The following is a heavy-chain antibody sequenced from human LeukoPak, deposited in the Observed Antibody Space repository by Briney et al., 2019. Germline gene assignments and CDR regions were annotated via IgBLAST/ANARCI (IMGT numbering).Heavy chain of an antibody. V-gene: IGHV3-33*06. CDR3: AKDSSSWYGYFDY. D-gene: IGHD6-13*01. CDR1: GFTFSSYG. CDR2: IWYDGSNK. Sequence: GGSLRLSCAASGFTFSSYGMHWVRQAPGKGLEWVAVIWYDGSNKYYADSVRGRFTISRDNSKNTLYLQMNSLRAEDTAVYYCAKDSSSWYGYFDYWGQGTLVTVSS. J-gene: IGHJ4*02.